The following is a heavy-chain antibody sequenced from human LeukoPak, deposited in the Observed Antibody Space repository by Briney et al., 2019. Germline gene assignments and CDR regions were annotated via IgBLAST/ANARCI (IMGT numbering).Heavy chain of an antibody. Sequence: GGSLRLSCAASGFTFRSYAMSWVRQAPGKGLEGVSAVSGSAGSTYYADSVKGRFTISRDNSNNTLYLQMNSLSAADTALYYCAKKSSNSRAFDYWGQGTQVTV. CDR3: AKKSSNSRAFDY. V-gene: IGHV3-23*01. D-gene: IGHD6-13*01. CDR1: GFTFRSYA. CDR2: VSGSAGST. J-gene: IGHJ4*02.